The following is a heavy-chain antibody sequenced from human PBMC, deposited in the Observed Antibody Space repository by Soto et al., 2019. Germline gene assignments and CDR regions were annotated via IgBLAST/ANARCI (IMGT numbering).Heavy chain of an antibody. CDR3: ARASLGATDGYGMDV. Sequence: TSETLSLTCTVSGGSISSGGYYWSWIRQHPGKGLEWIGYIYYSGSTYYNPSLKSRVTISVDTSKNQFSLKLSSVTAADTAVYYCARASLGATDGYGMDVWGQGTTVTVSS. V-gene: IGHV4-31*03. J-gene: IGHJ6*02. CDR2: IYYSGST. CDR1: GGSISSGGYY. D-gene: IGHD1-26*01.